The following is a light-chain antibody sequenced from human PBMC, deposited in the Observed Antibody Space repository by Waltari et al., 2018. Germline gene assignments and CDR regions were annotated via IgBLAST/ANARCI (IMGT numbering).Light chain of an antibody. CDR1: ESIGRY. Sequence: EIVLTQSPATLSLSPWERATLSCRASESIGRYLAWYQQKPGQAPRLLIYDASNRATGIPVRFTGSGSGTDFTLAISSLETEDFALYYCQHRSNWPAFGQGTRLEIK. J-gene: IGKJ5*01. V-gene: IGKV3-11*01. CDR3: QHRSNWPA. CDR2: DAS.